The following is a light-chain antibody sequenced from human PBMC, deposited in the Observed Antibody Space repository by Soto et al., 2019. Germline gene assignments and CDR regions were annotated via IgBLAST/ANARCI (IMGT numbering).Light chain of an antibody. Sequence: QSALTQPVSVSASPGQSNTISRTGNSREIGAYSFVFWDQQPPGKAPKLMLYDVNIRPSGVSNRFSGSKSGNTAYLSISGLQAEDEADYYCTSWTTSTTMIFGGGTKVTVL. J-gene: IGLJ2*01. CDR1: SREIGAYSF. V-gene: IGLV2-14*03. CDR3: TSWTTSTTMI. CDR2: DVN.